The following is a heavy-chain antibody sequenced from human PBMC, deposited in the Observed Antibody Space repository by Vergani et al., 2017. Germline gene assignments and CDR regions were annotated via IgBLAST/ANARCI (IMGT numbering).Heavy chain of an antibody. J-gene: IGHJ4*02. CDR2: INHSGST. Sequence: QVQLQQWGAGLLKPSETLSLTCAVYGGSFRGYYWSWIRQPPGKGLEWIGEINHSGSTNYNPSLKSRVTISVDTSKNQFSLKLSSVTAADTAVYYCAGGTGITIFGVVIENYFDYWGQGTLVTVSS. CDR3: AGGTGITIFGVVIENYFDY. CDR1: GGSFRGYY. V-gene: IGHV4-34*01. D-gene: IGHD3-3*01.